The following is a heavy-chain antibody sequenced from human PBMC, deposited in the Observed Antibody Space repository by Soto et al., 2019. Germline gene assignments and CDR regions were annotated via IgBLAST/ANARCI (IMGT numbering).Heavy chain of an antibody. CDR1: GGSLSGYY. CDR3: ARARYDFWSGYLNV. CDR2: INHSGST. Sequence: SETLSLTCAVYGGSLSGYYWSWIRQPPGKGLEWIGEINHSGSTNYNPSLKSRVTMSVDTSKNQFSLKLSSVTAADTAVYYCARARYDFWSGYLNVWGQGTTVTVSS. V-gene: IGHV4-34*01. D-gene: IGHD3-3*01. J-gene: IGHJ6*02.